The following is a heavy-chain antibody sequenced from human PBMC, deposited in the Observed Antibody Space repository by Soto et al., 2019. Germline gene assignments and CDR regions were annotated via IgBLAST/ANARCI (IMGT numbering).Heavy chain of an antibody. Sequence: EVQLVESGGGLVQPGESLKLSCAASGFTFRGSAMHWVRQASGKGLEWVGRIRTKANSYATAYAASVQGRFTISRDDSKSTAYLQMNSLKTEDTAVYYCTGSLIAYCSGGKCHTDYYYYGMDVWGPGTAVTVSS. D-gene: IGHD2-15*01. CDR2: IRTKANSYAT. CDR3: TGSLIAYCSGGKCHTDYYYYGMDV. V-gene: IGHV3-73*02. CDR1: GFTFRGSA. J-gene: IGHJ6*02.